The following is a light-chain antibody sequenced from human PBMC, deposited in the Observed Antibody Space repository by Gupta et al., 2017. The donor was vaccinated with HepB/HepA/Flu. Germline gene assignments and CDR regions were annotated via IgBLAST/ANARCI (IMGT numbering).Light chain of an antibody. CDR1: TSNSGDNP. V-gene: IGLV1-44*01. CDR3: ATWDDNLNGPV. CDR2: GDN. Sequence: QSVLTQPPSASGTPGPRFTISCSGTTSNSGDNPVNCYHQVPGTAPKLLMYGDNQRPSRVPDRVSGSKSGTSASLAIRGLLPEDEAVYYCATWDDNLNGPVFGGGTKLTVL. J-gene: IGLJ2*01.